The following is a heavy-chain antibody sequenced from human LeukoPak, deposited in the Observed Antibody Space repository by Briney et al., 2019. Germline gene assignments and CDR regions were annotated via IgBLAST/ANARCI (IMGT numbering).Heavy chain of an antibody. CDR2: INTNTGNP. D-gene: IGHD6-19*01. V-gene: IGHV7-4-1*02. CDR3: AREIAVAGTNYYYGMDV. CDR1: GYTFTSYD. J-gene: IGHJ6*02. Sequence: ASVKVSCKASGYTFTSYDINWVRQATGQGLEWMGWINTNTGNPTYAQGFTGRFVFSLDTSVSTAYLQISSLKAEDTAVYYCAREIAVAGTNYYYGMDVWGQGTTVTVSS.